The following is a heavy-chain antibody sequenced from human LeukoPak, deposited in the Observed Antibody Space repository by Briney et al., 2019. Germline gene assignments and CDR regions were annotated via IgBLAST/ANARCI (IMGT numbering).Heavy chain of an antibody. CDR3: ARHGRVLLWFGELLYWDNWFDP. J-gene: IGHJ5*02. CDR2: IYYSGST. D-gene: IGHD3-10*01. Sequence: SETLSLTCTVSGGSISSYYWGWIRQPPGKGLEWIGSIYYSGSTYYNPSLKSRVTISVDTSKNQFSLKLSSVTAADTAVYYCARHGRVLLWFGELLYWDNWFDPWGQGTLVTVSS. CDR1: GGSISSYY. V-gene: IGHV4-39*01.